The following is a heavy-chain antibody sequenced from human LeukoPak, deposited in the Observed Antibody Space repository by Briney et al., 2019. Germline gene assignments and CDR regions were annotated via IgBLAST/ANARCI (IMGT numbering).Heavy chain of an antibody. D-gene: IGHD3-10*01. V-gene: IGHV4-59*01. J-gene: IGHJ4*02. CDR3: AKYGGVRALDY. CDR1: GGSISSYY. CDR2: IYYTGTT. Sequence: SETLSLTCTVSGGSISSYYWSWIRRPPGKGLEWIGYIYYTGTTNYNPSLKSRVTISVDTSKRQFSLKLSSVTAADTAVYYCAKYGGVRALDYWGQGTLVTVSA.